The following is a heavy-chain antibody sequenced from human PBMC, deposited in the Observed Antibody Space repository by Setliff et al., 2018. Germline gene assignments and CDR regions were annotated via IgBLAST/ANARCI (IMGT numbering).Heavy chain of an antibody. CDR3: ARTPVVVTLRNAFDI. CDR2: INHSGST. Sequence: TLSLTCAVYGGSFSGYYWSWIRQPPGKGLEWIGEINHSGSTNYNPSLKSRVTIPVDTSKNQFSLKLSSVTAADTAVYYCARTPVVVTLRNAFDIWGQGTMVTVS. CDR1: GGSFSGYY. V-gene: IGHV4-34*01. J-gene: IGHJ3*02. D-gene: IGHD2-21*02.